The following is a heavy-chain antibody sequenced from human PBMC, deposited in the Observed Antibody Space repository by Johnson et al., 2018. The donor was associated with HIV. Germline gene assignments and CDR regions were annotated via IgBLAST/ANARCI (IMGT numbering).Heavy chain of an antibody. D-gene: IGHD3-22*01. CDR1: GFTFSSYA. CDR2: ISYDGSNK. V-gene: IGHV3-30-3*01. Sequence: QVQLVESGGGVVQPGRYLRLSCAASGFTFSSYAMHWVRQAPGKGLEWVAVISYDGSNKYYADSVKGRFTISRDNSKSTLYLQMNSLRAEDTAVYYCAATYYYDSSGSRYPFDIWGQGTMVTVSS. CDR3: AATYYYDSSGSRYPFDI. J-gene: IGHJ3*02.